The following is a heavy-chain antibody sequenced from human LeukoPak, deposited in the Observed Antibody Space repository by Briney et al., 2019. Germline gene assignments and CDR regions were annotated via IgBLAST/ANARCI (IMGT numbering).Heavy chain of an antibody. V-gene: IGHV3-7*04. D-gene: IGHD6-13*01. Sequence: GGSLLLSCAASVFTFSSYWMSWVRPAPGKGLEGVASIKQDGSEKYYVDSVKGRFTISRDNAQNSLYLQMNSLRADDTAVYYCARPYSSSWYNWFDPWGQGTLVTVSS. CDR1: VFTFSSYW. CDR2: IKQDGSEK. J-gene: IGHJ5*02. CDR3: ARPYSSSWYNWFDP.